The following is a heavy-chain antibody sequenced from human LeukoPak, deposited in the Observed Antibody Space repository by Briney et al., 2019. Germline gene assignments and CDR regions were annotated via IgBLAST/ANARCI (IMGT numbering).Heavy chain of an antibody. Sequence: PGGSLRLSCAASGFSFSTYGMHWVRQAPGKGLEWVALIWNAGTNTYYADSVKGRFTISRDNSKNTLYLQMNSLRAEDTAVYYCAGDNPPGGDYYFDYWGQGTLVIVSS. D-gene: IGHD3-16*01. CDR1: GFSFSTYG. CDR3: AGDNPPGGDYYFDY. V-gene: IGHV3-33*01. J-gene: IGHJ4*02. CDR2: IWNAGTNT.